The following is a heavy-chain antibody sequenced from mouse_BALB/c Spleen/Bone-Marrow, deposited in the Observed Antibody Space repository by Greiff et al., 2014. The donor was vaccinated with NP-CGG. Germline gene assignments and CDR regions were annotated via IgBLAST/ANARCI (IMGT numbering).Heavy chain of an antibody. CDR3: TRSTMITYFDY. J-gene: IGHJ2*01. Sequence: QVQLQQSGAELVKPGASVKLSCKASGYTFTSYYMYWVKQRPGQGLEWIGEINPSNGGTNFNEKFKSKATLTVDTSSSTAYMQNSSLTSEDSAVYYCTRSTMITYFDYWGQGTTLTVSS. V-gene: IGHV1-53*01. CDR2: INPSNGGT. D-gene: IGHD2-4*01. CDR1: GYTFTSYY.